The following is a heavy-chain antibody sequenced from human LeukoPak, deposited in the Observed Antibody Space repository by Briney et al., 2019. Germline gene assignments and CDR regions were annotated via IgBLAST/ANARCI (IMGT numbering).Heavy chain of an antibody. CDR3: ARGITGMVSWFYYYYMDV. Sequence: SETLSLTCTVSGGSISSYYWSWIRQPPGKGLEWIGYIYYSGSTNYNPSFKSRVTISVDTSKNQFSLKLSSVTAADTAVYYCARGITGMVSWFYYYYMDVWGKGTTVTVSS. V-gene: IGHV4-59*12. D-gene: IGHD5-18*01. J-gene: IGHJ6*03. CDR2: IYYSGST. CDR1: GGSISSYY.